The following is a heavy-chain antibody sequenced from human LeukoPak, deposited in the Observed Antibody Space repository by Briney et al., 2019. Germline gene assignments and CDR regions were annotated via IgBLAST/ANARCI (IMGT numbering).Heavy chain of an antibody. Sequence: GASVKVSCKASGYTFTGYYMHWVRQAPGQGLEWMGRINPNSGGTNYAQKFQGRVTMTRDTSIRTAYMELSRLRSDDTAVYYCARDRVLLGRRFDYWGQGTRVTVSS. CDR3: ARDRVLLGRRFDY. CDR2: INPNSGGT. CDR1: GYTFTGYY. V-gene: IGHV1-2*06. J-gene: IGHJ4*02. D-gene: IGHD1-26*01.